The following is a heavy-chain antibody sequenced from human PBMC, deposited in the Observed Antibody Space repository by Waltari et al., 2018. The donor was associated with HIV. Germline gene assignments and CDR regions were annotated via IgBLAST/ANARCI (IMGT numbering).Heavy chain of an antibody. CDR3: ARGSIQFDA. V-gene: IGHV4-34*01. CDR2: INHASSS. J-gene: IGHJ4*02. D-gene: IGHD1-1*01. CDR1: GGRFYEPS. Sequence: QVRLRQWGAGLLVPSETLSLMCAAYGGRFYEPSWNWVRQSPGGGLEWIGEINHASSSNYNPSLKSRVTMSVDASKKQFSLRLTSVTAADTAVYYCARGSIQFDAWGQGTLVTVSS.